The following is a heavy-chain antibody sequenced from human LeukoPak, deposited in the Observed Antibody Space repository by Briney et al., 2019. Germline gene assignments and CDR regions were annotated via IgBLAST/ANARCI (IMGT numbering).Heavy chain of an antibody. J-gene: IGHJ4*02. CDR3: AKGSAGYSSTWDRYFDY. CDR1: GFTFSSYG. V-gene: IGHV3-30*02. CDR2: IRYDGSNK. Sequence: PGGSLRLSCAASGFTFSSYGMHWVRQAPGKGLEWVAFIRYDGSNKYYADSVKGRFTISRDNSKNTLYLQMNTLRAEDTAVHYCAKGSAGYSSTWDRYFDYWAREPWSPSPQ. D-gene: IGHD6-13*01.